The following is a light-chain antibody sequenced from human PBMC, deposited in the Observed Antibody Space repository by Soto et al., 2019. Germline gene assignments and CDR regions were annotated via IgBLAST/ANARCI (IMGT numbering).Light chain of an antibody. Sequence: DIEMTQSPSTLSASVGDRVTITCRASQTIRRWLAWYQQRPGKAPKVLVYDASTLGSGVPARFSGRGSGTEFTLTISSLQPDDSATYYCQHYNNYCPTFGGGTKVYIK. CDR1: QTIRRW. J-gene: IGKJ4*01. CDR2: DAS. V-gene: IGKV1-5*01. CDR3: QHYNNYCPT.